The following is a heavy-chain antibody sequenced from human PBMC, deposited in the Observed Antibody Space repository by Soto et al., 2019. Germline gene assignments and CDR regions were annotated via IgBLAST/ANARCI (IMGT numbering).Heavy chain of an antibody. Sequence: SDTLSLTCAVYGGSFSGYYWSWIRQPPGKGLEWIGYIYYSGSTNYNPSLKSRVTISVDTSKNQFSLKLSSVTAADTAVYYCARHKSHSSSYVDPWGQGTLVNVSS. CDR3: ARHKSHSSSYVDP. V-gene: IGHV4-59*08. D-gene: IGHD6-13*01. CDR2: IYYSGST. J-gene: IGHJ5*02. CDR1: GGSFSGYY.